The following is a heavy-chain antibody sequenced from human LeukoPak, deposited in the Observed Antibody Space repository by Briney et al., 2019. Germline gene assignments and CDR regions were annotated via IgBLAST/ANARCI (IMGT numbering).Heavy chain of an antibody. CDR2: IYSGGST. V-gene: IGHV3-66*01. CDR3: ARAFYYYDSDY. J-gene: IGHJ4*02. D-gene: IGHD3-22*01. CDR1: GFTVSSNY. Sequence: GGSLRLSCAASGFTVSSNYMSWVRQAPGKGLEWVSVIYSGGSTYYADSVKGRFTISRDNAKNSLYLQMNSLRAEDTAVYYCARAFYYYDSDYWGQGTLVTVSS.